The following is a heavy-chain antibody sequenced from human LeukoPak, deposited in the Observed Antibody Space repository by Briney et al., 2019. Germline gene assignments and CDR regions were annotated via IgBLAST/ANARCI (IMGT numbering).Heavy chain of an antibody. CDR3: AKGMGGSGRNWASNWFDP. CDR2: ISADGGSS. J-gene: IGHJ5*02. CDR1: GFTFGDYP. Sequence: GGSLRLSCAASGFTFGDYPMHWIRQTPAQGLEWVSLISADGGSSFQADSVRGRFTISRDNSKNSLYLQMNSLRSEDTALYYCAKGMGGSGRNWASNWFDPWGQGTLVTVSS. D-gene: IGHD1-26*01. V-gene: IGHV3-43*02.